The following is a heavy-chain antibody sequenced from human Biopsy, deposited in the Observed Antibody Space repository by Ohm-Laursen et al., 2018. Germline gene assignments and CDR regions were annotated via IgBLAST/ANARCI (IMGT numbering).Heavy chain of an antibody. J-gene: IGHJ4*02. CDR3: VKSAYSSGFWEASDY. CDR1: GFILNNYG. D-gene: IGHD6-19*01. CDR2: ISWSSGTI. V-gene: IGHV3-9*01. Sequence: SLRLSCAASGFILNNYGLSWVRQAPGKGLEWVSGISWSSGTIGYADSVKGRFTVSRDNAKNSLFLQMNSLRVEDTALYYCVKSAYSSGFWEASDYWGQGTLVTVSS.